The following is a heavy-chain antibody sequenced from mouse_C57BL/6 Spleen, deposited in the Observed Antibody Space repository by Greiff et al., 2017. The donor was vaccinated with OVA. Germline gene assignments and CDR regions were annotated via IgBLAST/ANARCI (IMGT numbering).Heavy chain of an antibody. CDR1: GFSLTSYG. V-gene: IGHV2-2*01. CDR2: IWSGGST. J-gene: IGHJ2*01. Sequence: VQLQESGPGLVQPSQSLSITCTVSGFSLTSYGVHWVRQSPGKGLAWLGVIWSGGSTDYNAAFISRLSISKDNSKSQVFFKMNSLQADDTAIYYCARGGVVAHDYWGQGTTLTVSS. CDR3: ARGGVVAHDY. D-gene: IGHD1-1*01.